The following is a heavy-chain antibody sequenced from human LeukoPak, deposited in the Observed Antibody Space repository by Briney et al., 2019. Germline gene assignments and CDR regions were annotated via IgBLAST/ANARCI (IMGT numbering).Heavy chain of an antibody. CDR2: IRSDGSDK. CDR3: AKDIAAAGGPCAY. D-gene: IGHD6-13*01. J-gene: IGHJ4*02. CDR1: GFTFSGYD. Sequence: GGSLRLSCAASGFTFSGYDMHWVRQAPGKGLEWVALIRSDGSDKYYADSVKGRFTISRDNAKNTVFLQMNSLRAEDTAVYYCAKDIAAAGGPCAYWGRGTLVTVSS. V-gene: IGHV3-30*02.